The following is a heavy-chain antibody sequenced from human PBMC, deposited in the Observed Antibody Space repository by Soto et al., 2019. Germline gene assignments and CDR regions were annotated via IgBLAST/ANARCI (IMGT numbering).Heavy chain of an antibody. D-gene: IGHD6-13*01. Sequence: VGSLRLSCAASGFTFYSVGMAWVRQPPGKGLEWVSAVSISGGGTHYAPAVKGRFTISRDNSKEAVYLQMDSLRVDDTAVYYCAKVDSSNWYSLDFWGQGTLVTSPQ. V-gene: IGHV3-23*01. CDR1: GFTFYSVG. J-gene: IGHJ4*02. CDR2: VSISGGGT. CDR3: AKVDSSNWYSLDF.